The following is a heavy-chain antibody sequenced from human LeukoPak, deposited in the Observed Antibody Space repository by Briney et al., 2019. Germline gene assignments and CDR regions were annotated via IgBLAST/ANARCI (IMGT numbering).Heavy chain of an antibody. Sequence: APVKGSCQASLYTLTHYFLHRGRQGPGPRGLWMGWINPNSGGTNYAQKFQGRVSMTRDTSISTAYMELSRLRSDDTAIYYCARIDSSGRYFDYWGQGPLVTVSS. CDR3: ARIDSSGRYFDY. V-gene: IGHV1-2*02. D-gene: IGHD3-22*01. CDR1: LYTLTHYF. CDR2: INPNSGGT. J-gene: IGHJ4*02.